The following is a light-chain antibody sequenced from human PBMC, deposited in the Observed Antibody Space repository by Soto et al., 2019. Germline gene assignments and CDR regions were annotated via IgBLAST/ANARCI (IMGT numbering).Light chain of an antibody. Sequence: SYELTQPPSVSVSPGQTASITCSGDKLGNKYTCWYQHKPGQSPVLVIYQDSKRPSGIPERFSGSNSGNTATLTISETQAMDEADYYCQASDSSTLVFGTGTKVTVL. CDR3: QASDSSTLV. CDR2: QDS. J-gene: IGLJ1*01. CDR1: KLGNKY. V-gene: IGLV3-1*01.